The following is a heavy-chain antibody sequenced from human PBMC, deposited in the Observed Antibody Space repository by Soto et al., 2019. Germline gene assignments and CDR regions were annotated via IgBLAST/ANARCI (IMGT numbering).Heavy chain of an antibody. Sequence: GESLKISCKGSGYSFTSYWIGWVRQMPGKVLEWMVIIYPADSDTRYSPSFQGQVTVSADKSISTAYLQWGSLKASDTAVYYCVRPDSSGYYSHWGQGXPVTVYS. J-gene: IGHJ4*02. CDR2: IYPADSDT. CDR3: VRPDSSGYYSH. V-gene: IGHV5-51*01. D-gene: IGHD3-22*01. CDR1: GYSFTSYW.